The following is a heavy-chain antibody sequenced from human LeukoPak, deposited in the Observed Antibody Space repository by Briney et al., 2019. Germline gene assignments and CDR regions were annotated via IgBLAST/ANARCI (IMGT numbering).Heavy chain of an antibody. CDR1: RGSINSRTDY. CDR3: ARCPYDLLTGFSKWFFDL. D-gene: IGHD3-9*01. V-gene: IGHV4-39*01. Sequence: SETLSLTCTVSRGSINSRTDYWAWIRQPPGKGLEWIGNVYYSGDTYYNTSLQSRVTISVDTSKSQFSLTLNSVTAADTAVYYCARCPYDLLTGFSKWFFDLWGRGALVTVSS. J-gene: IGHJ2*01. CDR2: VYYSGDT.